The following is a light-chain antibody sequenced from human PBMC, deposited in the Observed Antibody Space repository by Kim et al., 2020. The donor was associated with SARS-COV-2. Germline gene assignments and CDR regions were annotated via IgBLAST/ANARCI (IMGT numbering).Light chain of an antibody. CDR3: QVLDSSIVHPV. CDR1: NIGRKS. CDR2: YDS. V-gene: IGLV3-21*04. J-gene: IGLJ3*02. Sequence: SYELTQPPSVSVAPGKTARITCGGNNIGRKSVHWYQQKPGQAPVLVIYYDSDRPSGIPERFSGSNSGNTATLTISRVEAGDEAASYRQVLDSSIVHPVFG.